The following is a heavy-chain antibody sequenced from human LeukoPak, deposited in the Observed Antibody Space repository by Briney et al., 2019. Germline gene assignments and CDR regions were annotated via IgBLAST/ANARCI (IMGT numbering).Heavy chain of an antibody. CDR1: GGTFSSYA. V-gene: IGHV1-69*06. D-gene: IGHD3-9*01. CDR3: AGGHYDILTGLDY. Sequence: APVKVSCKASGGTFSSYAISWVRQAPGQGLEWMGGIIPIFGTADYAQKFQGRVTITADKSTSTAYMELSSLRSEDTAVYYCAGGHYDILTGLDYWGQGTLVTVSS. J-gene: IGHJ4*02. CDR2: IIPIFGTA.